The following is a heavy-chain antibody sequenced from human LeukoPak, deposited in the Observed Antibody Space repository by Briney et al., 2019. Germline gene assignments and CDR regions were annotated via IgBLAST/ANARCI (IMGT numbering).Heavy chain of an antibody. CDR2: IWYDGSNK. J-gene: IGHJ6*04. Sequence: QSGGSLRLPCAASGFTFSSYGMHWVRQAPGKGLEWVAVIWYDGSNKYYADSVKGRFTISRDNSKNTLYLQMNSLRAEDTAVYYCASGDVPAATYYYYYGMDVWGKGTTVTVSS. V-gene: IGHV3-33*01. CDR1: GFTFSSYG. D-gene: IGHD2-2*01. CDR3: ASGDVPAATYYYYYGMDV.